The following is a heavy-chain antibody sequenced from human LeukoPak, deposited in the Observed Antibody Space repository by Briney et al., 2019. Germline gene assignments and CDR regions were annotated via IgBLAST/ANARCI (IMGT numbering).Heavy chain of an antibody. CDR2: FNAGNGNT. J-gene: IGHJ4*02. V-gene: IGHV1-3*01. Sequence: ASVKVSCKASGYTFTSYAMYWVRQAPGQRLEWMGWFNAGNGNTKYSQKFQGRVTITRDTSASTAYMELSSLRSEDTAVYYCARSGTTGWLIDYWGQGTLVTVSS. CDR3: ARSGTTGWLIDY. D-gene: IGHD1-1*01. CDR1: GYTFTSYA.